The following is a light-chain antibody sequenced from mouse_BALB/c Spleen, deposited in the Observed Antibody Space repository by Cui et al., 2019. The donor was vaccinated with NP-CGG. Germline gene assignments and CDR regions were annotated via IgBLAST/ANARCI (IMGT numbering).Light chain of an antibody. Sequence: AVVTQESALTTSSGETVTLTCRSSTGAVTTSNYANWVQENPDNLFTGLIGGTNNRAPGVPARFSGSLIGDKAALTITGAQTEDEAIYFCALWYSNHWVFGGGTKLTVL. CDR1: TGAVTTSNY. V-gene: IGLV1*01. CDR2: GTN. J-gene: IGLJ1*01. CDR3: ALWYSNHWV.